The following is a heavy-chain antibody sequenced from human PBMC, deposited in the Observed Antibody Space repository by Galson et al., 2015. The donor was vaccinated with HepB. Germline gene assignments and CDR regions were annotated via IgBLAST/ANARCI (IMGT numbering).Heavy chain of an antibody. Sequence: SLRLSCAASGFTFSSYGMHWVRQAPGKGLEWVAVISYDGSNKYYADSVKGRFTISRDNSKNTLYLQMNSLRAEDTAVYYCAKETYYDFWSGYLALDYWGQGTLVTVSS. D-gene: IGHD3-3*01. CDR1: GFTFSSYG. CDR2: ISYDGSNK. V-gene: IGHV3-30*18. CDR3: AKETYYDFWSGYLALDY. J-gene: IGHJ4*02.